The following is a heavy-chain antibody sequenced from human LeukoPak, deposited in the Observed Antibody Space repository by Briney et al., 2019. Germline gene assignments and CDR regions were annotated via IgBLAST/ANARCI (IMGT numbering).Heavy chain of an antibody. D-gene: IGHD4-17*01. J-gene: IGHJ4*02. CDR1: GGSFSGYY. CDR2: IYYSGST. Sequence: SETLSLTCAVYGGSFSGYYWSWIRQPPGKGLEWIGSIYYSGSTYYNPSLKSRVTISVDTSKNQFSLKLSSVTAADTAVYYCARVGGDYPSTIDYWGQGTLVTVSS. V-gene: IGHV4-34*01. CDR3: ARVGGDYPSTIDY.